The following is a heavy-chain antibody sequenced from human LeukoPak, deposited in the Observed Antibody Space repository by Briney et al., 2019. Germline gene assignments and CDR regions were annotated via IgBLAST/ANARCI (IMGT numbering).Heavy chain of an antibody. CDR3: AEAFRGYGFWSGYYTGRVAYFYYYMDV. V-gene: IGHV3-23*01. CDR1: GFTFSSYA. CDR2: ISGSGGST. J-gene: IGHJ6*03. Sequence: GGSLRLSCAASGFTFSSYAMSWVRQAPGEGLEWVSAISGSGGSTYYADSVKGRFTISRDNSKNTLYLQMNSLRAEDTAVYYCAEAFRGYGFWSGYYTGRVAYFYYYMDVWGKGTTVNGSS. D-gene: IGHD3-3*01.